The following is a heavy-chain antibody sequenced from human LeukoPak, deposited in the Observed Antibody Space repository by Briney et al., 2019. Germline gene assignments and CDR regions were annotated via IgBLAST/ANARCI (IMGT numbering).Heavy chain of an antibody. D-gene: IGHD2-15*01. CDR1: GFTFSSYA. Sequence: PGGSLRLSCAASGFTFSSYAMNWVRQAPGKGLEWVAVVAHDEKTIFYADSLKGRFTVSRDNSKNTVYLQMNRLTDEDTAVYYCAREKQSGRTPFDYWGQGSLVTVSS. V-gene: IGHV3-30*04. CDR2: VAHDEKTI. J-gene: IGHJ4*02. CDR3: AREKQSGRTPFDY.